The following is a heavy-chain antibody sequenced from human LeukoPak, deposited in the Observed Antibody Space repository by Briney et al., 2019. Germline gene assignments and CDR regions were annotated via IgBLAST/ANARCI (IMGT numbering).Heavy chain of an antibody. V-gene: IGHV3-23*05. CDR3: AKVMVRGVNTDY. Sequence: GGSLRLSCAASGFTFSSYAMSWVRQAPGKGLEWVSVIYSSGSTYYADSVKGRFTISRDNSKNTLYLQMNSLRAEDTAVYYCAKVMVRGVNTDYWGQGTLVTVSS. J-gene: IGHJ4*02. CDR2: IYSSGST. CDR1: GFTFSSYA. D-gene: IGHD3-10*01.